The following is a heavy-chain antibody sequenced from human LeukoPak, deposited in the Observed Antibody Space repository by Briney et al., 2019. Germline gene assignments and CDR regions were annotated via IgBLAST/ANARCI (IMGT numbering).Heavy chain of an antibody. V-gene: IGHV1-46*01. CDR1: GYTLTELS. J-gene: IGHJ3*02. Sequence: GASVKVSCKVSGYTLTELSMHWVRQAPGKGLEWMGIINPSGGSIRYAQKFQGRVTMTRDTSTSTVYMELSSLRSEDTAVYYCARGRNYYDTSGYYYEGDAFDIWGQGTMVTVSS. D-gene: IGHD3-22*01. CDR2: INPSGGSI. CDR3: ARGRNYYDTSGYYYEGDAFDI.